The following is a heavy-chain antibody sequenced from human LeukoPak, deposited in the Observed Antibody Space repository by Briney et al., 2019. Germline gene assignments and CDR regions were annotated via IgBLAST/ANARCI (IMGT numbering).Heavy chain of an antibody. J-gene: IGHJ4*02. D-gene: IGHD5-12*01. V-gene: IGHV4-59*08. CDR2: IYYSGST. CDR3: AGHRDYSGYDYPTDFDY. Sequence: PPETLSLTCTVSGGSISSYYWSWIRQPPGKGLEWIGYIYYSGSTNYNPSLKSRVTISVDTSKNQFSLKLSSATAADTAVYYCAGHRDYSGYDYPTDFDYWGQGTLVTVSS. CDR1: GGSISSYY.